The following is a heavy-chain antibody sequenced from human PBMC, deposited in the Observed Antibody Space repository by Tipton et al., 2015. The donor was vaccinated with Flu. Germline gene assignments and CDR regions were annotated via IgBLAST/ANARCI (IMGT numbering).Heavy chain of an antibody. CDR2: IKQDGSQK. V-gene: IGHV3-7*03. J-gene: IGHJ4*02. D-gene: IGHD6-19*01. CDR1: GFTFSSFW. CDR3: ASQSIPVAGRDY. Sequence: SLRLSCAASGFTFSSFWMSWVRQAPGKGLEWVASIKQDGSQKYYMGSVKGRFTISRDNAKNSLYLQMNSLRVEDTAMYYCASQSIPVAGRDYWGQGTLVTVSS.